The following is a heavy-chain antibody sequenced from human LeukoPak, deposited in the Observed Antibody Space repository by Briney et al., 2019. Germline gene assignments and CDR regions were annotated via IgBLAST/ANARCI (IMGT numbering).Heavy chain of an antibody. Sequence: SETLSLTCAVYGGSFSGYYWSWIRQPPGKGLEWIGEINHSGSTNYNPSLKSRVTISVDTSKNQFSLKLSSVTAADTAVYYCASTVDIVATVDYWGPGTLVTVSS. V-gene: IGHV4-34*01. D-gene: IGHD5-12*01. CDR3: ASTVDIVATVDY. CDR1: GGSFSGYY. J-gene: IGHJ4*02. CDR2: INHSGST.